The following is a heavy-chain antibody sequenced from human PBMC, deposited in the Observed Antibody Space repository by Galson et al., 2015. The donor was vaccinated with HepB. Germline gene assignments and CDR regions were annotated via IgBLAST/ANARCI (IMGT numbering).Heavy chain of an antibody. Sequence: SLRLSCAASGFTFSSYSMNWVRQAPGKGLEWVSYISSSSSTIYYADSVKGRFTISRDNAKNSLYLQMNSLRDEDTAVYYCARGPDRYYYDSSGYYRHYFDYWGQGTLVTVSS. V-gene: IGHV3-48*02. CDR2: ISSSSSTI. CDR1: GFTFSSYS. CDR3: ARGPDRYYYDSSGYYRHYFDY. D-gene: IGHD3-22*01. J-gene: IGHJ4*02.